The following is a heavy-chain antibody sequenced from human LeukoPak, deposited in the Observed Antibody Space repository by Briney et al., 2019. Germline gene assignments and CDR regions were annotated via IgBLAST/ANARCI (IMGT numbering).Heavy chain of an antibody. CDR2: ISSSSSYI. D-gene: IGHD6-13*01. V-gene: IGHV3-21*01. CDR1: GFTFSSYS. CDR3: ARDRIAAAGRGCDY. Sequence: GGSLRLSCAASGFTFSSYSMNWVRQAPGKGLEWVSSISSSSSYIYYADSVKGRFTISRDNAKNSLYLQMNSLRAEDTAVYYCARDRIAAAGRGCDYWGQGTLVTVSS. J-gene: IGHJ4*02.